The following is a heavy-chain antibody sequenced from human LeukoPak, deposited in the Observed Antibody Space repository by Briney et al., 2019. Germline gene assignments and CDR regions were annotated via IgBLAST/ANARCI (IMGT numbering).Heavy chain of an antibody. J-gene: IGHJ5*02. D-gene: IGHD6-13*01. Sequence: GGSLRLSCAASGFSFSCYWMGWVRLAPGKGLEWVANIKQDGSEKYYVDSVKGRFTISRDNSLYLQMNSLRADDTAVYYCAGGYSSSWYTFDPWGQGTLVTVSS. CDR1: GFSFSCYW. CDR2: IKQDGSEK. CDR3: AGGYSSSWYTFDP. V-gene: IGHV3-7*01.